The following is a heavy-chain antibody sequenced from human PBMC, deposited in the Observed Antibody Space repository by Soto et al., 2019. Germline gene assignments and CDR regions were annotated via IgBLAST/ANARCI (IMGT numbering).Heavy chain of an antibody. D-gene: IGHD3-22*01. CDR3: AGVAGGYYGDDCFDY. CDR2: IDCSGST. V-gene: IGHV4-31*03. J-gene: IGHJ4*02. CDR1: GGSISSCDYY. Sequence: PSETLSLTCTVSGGSISSCDYYWSWIRQHPGKGLEWIGYIDCSGSTYYNPSLKSRITISEDTPKNQFSLKLSSVTAADTAVSYCAGVAGGYYGDDCFDYWGQGTLVTVSS.